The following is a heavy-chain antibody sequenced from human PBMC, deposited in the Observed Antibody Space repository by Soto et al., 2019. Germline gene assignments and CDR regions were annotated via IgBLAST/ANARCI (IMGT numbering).Heavy chain of an antibody. CDR3: ARAPYYYDSSGYPTSEFDY. D-gene: IGHD3-22*01. CDR2: IYYSGST. CDR1: GGSISSYY. Sequence: SETQSLTYTVSGGSISSYYGSWIRQPPGKGLEWIGYIYYSGSTNYNPSLKSRVTISVDTSKNQFSLKLSSVTAADTAVYYCARAPYYYDSSGYPTSEFDYWGQGTLVTVSS. V-gene: IGHV4-59*01. J-gene: IGHJ4*02.